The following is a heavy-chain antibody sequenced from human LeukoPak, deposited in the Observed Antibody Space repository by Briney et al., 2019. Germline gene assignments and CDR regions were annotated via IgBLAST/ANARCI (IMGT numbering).Heavy chain of an antibody. CDR2: IDKKDNLYAT. CDR3: TTPNEGNWFDP. J-gene: IGHJ5*02. CDR1: GFTFSGSA. Sequence: PGGSLRLSCAASGFTFSGSAVHWVRQSSGKGLEWVGHIDKKDNLYATAYAESVKGRFTISRDDSKDTAYLQMNSLKTEDTALYYCTTPNEGNWFDPWGQGTLVTV. D-gene: IGHD2-8*01. V-gene: IGHV3-73*01.